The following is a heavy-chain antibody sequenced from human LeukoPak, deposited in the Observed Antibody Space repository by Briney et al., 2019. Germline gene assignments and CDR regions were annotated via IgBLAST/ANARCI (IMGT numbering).Heavy chain of an antibody. Sequence: PGGSLRLSCAASGFPLSDSWMDWVRQAPGKGMEWVANIKQDGSEKHYADSVKGRFTISRDNAKNSLFLQMNGLRAEDTAVYYCSRRLDYWGQGALVTLSS. CDR3: SRRLDY. V-gene: IGHV3-7*01. CDR2: IKQDGSEK. CDR1: GFPLSDSW. J-gene: IGHJ4*02.